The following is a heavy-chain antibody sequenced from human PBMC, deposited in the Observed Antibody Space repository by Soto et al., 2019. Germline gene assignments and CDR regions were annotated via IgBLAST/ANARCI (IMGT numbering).Heavy chain of an antibody. CDR1: GFTFSSYA. CDR2: ISGSGGST. Sequence: EVQLLESGGGLVQPGGSLRLSCAASGFTFSSYAMSWVRQAPGKGLEWVSAISGSGGSTYYADSVKGRFTISRDNSKNTLYLKMNRLRGEDTGVYYCAKDGRQIWPRRAFDIWGQGTMVTVSS. V-gene: IGHV3-23*01. D-gene: IGHD5-18*01. J-gene: IGHJ3*02. CDR3: AKDGRQIWPRRAFDI.